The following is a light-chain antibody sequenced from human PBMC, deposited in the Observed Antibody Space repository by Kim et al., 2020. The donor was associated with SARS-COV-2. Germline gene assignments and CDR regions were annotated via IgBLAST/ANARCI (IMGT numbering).Light chain of an antibody. J-gene: IGKJ4*01. CDR2: DTS. CDR1: QDIINY. V-gene: IGKV1-33*01. CDR3: QHYRNLPLT. Sequence: ASVGDGVTITCRASQDIINYLNWYQQKPGKAPKLLIYDTSTLETGVSSRFSGSGSGTDFTFTITNLQPDDVATYYCQHYRNLPLTFGGGTKVDIK.